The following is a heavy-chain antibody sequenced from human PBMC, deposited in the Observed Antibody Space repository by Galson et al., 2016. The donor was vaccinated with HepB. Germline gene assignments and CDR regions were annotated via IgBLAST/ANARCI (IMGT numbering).Heavy chain of an antibody. CDR2: IYPGDSDT. CDR3: ATLGAYGDYGRWYFDL. D-gene: IGHD4-17*01. V-gene: IGHV5-51*03. CDR1: GYSFATYW. J-gene: IGHJ2*01. Sequence: QSGAEVTKAGESLEISCEGSGYSFATYWIGWVRQMPGKGLEWMGIIYPGDSDTRYSPSFQGQVTISADKSISTAYLQWSSLKASDTAMYYCATLGAYGDYGRWYFDLWGRGTLVTVSS.